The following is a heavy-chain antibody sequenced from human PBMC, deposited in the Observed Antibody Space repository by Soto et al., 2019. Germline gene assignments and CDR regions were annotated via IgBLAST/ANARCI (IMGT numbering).Heavy chain of an antibody. Sequence: GGSLRLSCSASGFTFNSYAMHWVRQAPGKGLEWVAVISYDGSNKYYADSVKGRFTISRDNSKNTLYLQMNSLRAEDTAVYYCAKAPDVITAWGQGTLVTVSS. CDR1: GFTFNSYA. CDR3: AKAPDVITA. D-gene: IGHD2-21*01. CDR2: ISYDGSNK. V-gene: IGHV3-30*04. J-gene: IGHJ5*02.